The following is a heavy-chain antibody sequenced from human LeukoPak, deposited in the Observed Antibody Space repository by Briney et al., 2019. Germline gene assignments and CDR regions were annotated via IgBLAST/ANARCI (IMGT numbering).Heavy chain of an antibody. CDR2: INHSGST. Sequence: SETLSLTCAVYGGSFRGYYWSWIRQPPGKGLEWIGEINHSGSTNYNPSLKSRVTISVDTSKNQFSLKLSSVTAADTAVYYCARVNSELRYFDWLLLFDYWGQGTLVTVSS. CDR3: ARVNSELRYFDWLLLFDY. V-gene: IGHV4-34*01. CDR1: GGSFRGYY. D-gene: IGHD3-9*01. J-gene: IGHJ4*02.